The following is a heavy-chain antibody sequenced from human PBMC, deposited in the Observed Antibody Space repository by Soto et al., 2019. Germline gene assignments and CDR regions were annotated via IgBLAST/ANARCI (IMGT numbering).Heavy chain of an antibody. V-gene: IGHV3-48*02. Sequence: GGSLRLSSAASGFTFSSYSMNWVRQAPGKGLEWVSYISSSSSTIYYADSVKGRFTISRDNAKNSLYLQMNSLRDEDTAVYYCARDSGLLWFGELLPSQVNWFVLWGQATLVTVSS. CDR2: ISSSSSTI. CDR1: GFTFSSYS. D-gene: IGHD3-10*01. J-gene: IGHJ5*02. CDR3: ARDSGLLWFGELLPSQVNWFVL.